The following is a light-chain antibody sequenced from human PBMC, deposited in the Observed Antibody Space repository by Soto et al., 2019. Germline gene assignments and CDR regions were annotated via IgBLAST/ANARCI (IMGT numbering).Light chain of an antibody. Sequence: ESVLTPSPGTLSLSPGERATLSCRPSQPINDYYLAWYQQRPGQAPRLLIYGASRRATGIPDRFSGSGSGADFTLTISRLEPEDFAVYYGQQYGSSPPLSFGGGPEVDIK. J-gene: IGKJ4*01. CDR1: QPINDYY. CDR3: QQYGSSPPLS. V-gene: IGKV3-20*01. CDR2: GAS.